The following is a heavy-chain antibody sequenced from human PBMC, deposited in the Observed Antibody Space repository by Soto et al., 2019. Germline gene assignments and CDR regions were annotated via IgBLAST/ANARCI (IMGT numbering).Heavy chain of an antibody. V-gene: IGHV3-23*01. CDR3: AKEPVGPDWYFDL. CDR1: GFTFRSYA. J-gene: IGHJ2*01. CDR2: ISSSGIST. Sequence: GGSLRLSCAASGFTFRSYAMSWVRQAPGKGLEWVSGISSSGISTHYADSVKGRFTVSRDNSKNTLYLQMNSLRAEDTAVYNCAKEPVGPDWYFDLWGRGTLVTVSS.